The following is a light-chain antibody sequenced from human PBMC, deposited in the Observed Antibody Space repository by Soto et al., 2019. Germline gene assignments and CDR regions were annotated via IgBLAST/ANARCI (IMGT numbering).Light chain of an antibody. Sequence: EIVLTQSPGTLSLSPGERVTLSCRASQSVSSSYLAWYQQKPGQAPRLLIYGASSRATGIPDRFSGSGSGTDFTLTISRLEPEDFAVYYCQQYGSSPPGLTFGGGTK. CDR2: GAS. J-gene: IGKJ4*01. V-gene: IGKV3-20*01. CDR3: QQYGSSPPGLT. CDR1: QSVSSSY.